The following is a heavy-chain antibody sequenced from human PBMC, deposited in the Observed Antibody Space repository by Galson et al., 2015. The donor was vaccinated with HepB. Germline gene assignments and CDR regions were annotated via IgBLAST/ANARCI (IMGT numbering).Heavy chain of an antibody. J-gene: IGHJ4*02. V-gene: IGHV3-11*06. CDR3: ARSLGRCSGGSCYFDY. CDR2: ISSSSSYT. CDR1: GFTFSDYY. D-gene: IGHD2-15*01. Sequence: SLRLSCAASGFTFSDYYMSWIRQAPGKGLEWVSYISSSSSYTNYADSVKGRFTISRDNAKNSLYLQMNSLRAEDTAVYYCARSLGRCSGGSCYFDYWGQGTLVTVSS.